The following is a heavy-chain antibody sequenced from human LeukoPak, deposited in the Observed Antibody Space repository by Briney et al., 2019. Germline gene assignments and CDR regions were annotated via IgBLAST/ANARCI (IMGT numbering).Heavy chain of an antibody. V-gene: IGHV1-18*01. CDR2: ISAYNGDT. CDR1: GYTFTNFG. CDR3: ARSYGKGYLDY. J-gene: IGHJ4*02. D-gene: IGHD3-10*01. Sequence: ASVKISCTASGYTFTNFGFSWVRQAPGQGLEWMGWISAYNGDTEYPQSLQGRVTLTTDTSTRTAYMEVRSLRSDDTAVYYCARSYGKGYLDYWGQGTLITASS.